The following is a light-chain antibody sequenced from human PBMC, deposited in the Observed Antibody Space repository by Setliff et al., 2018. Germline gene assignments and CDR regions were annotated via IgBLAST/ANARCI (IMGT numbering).Light chain of an antibody. J-gene: IGLJ1*01. CDR2: DVS. CDR1: SSDVGGYNY. CDR3: SSYTSSTTLGV. V-gene: IGLV2-14*01. Sequence: QSVLTQPASVSGSPGQSITISCTGTSSDVGGYNYVSWYQQHPGKAPKLMIYDVSKRPSGVSNRFSGSKSGYTASLTISGLQAEDEADYYCSSYTSSTTLGVFGTGTKVTV.